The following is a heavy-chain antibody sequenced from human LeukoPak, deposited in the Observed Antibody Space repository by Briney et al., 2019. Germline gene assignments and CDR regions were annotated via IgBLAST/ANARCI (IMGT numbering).Heavy chain of an antibody. CDR2: INPNSGGT. CDR3: ARDPQRQSWFDP. D-gene: IGHD4-11*01. V-gene: IGHV1-2*02. CDR1: GGTFSSYA. Sequence: ASVKVSCKASGGTFSSYAISWVRQAPGQGLEWMGWINPNSGGTNYAQKFQGRVTMTRDTSISTAYMELSRLRSDDTAVYYCARDPQRQSWFDPWGQGTLVTVSS. J-gene: IGHJ5*02.